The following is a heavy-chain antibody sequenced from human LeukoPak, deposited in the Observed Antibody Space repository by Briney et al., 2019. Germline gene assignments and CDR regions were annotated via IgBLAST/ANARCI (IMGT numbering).Heavy chain of an antibody. CDR3: ARSGYDSSPGGI. CDR1: GFTFDDYG. D-gene: IGHD3-22*01. Sequence: PGGSLRLSCAASGFTFDDYGMSWVRQAPGKGLEWVSGINWNGGSTGYADSVKGRFPISRDNAKNSLYLQMNSLRAEDTALYYCARSGYDSSPGGIWGQGTMVTVSS. CDR2: INWNGGST. V-gene: IGHV3-20*04. J-gene: IGHJ3*02.